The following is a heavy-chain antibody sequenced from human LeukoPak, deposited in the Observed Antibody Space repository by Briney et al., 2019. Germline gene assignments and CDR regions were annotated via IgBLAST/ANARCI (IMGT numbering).Heavy chain of an antibody. V-gene: IGHV1-69*05. D-gene: IGHD3-22*01. CDR3: ARDRDYYDSSGIPEYYFDY. Sequence: SVKVSCKASGYIFTRYGISWVRQAPGQGLEWMGGIIPIFGTANYAQKFQGRVTITTDESTSTAYMELSSLRSEDTAVYYCARDRDYYDSSGIPEYYFDYWGQGTLVTVSS. J-gene: IGHJ4*02. CDR1: GYIFTRYG. CDR2: IIPIFGTA.